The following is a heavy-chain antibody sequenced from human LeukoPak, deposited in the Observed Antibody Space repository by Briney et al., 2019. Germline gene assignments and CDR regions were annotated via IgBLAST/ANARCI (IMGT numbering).Heavy chain of an antibody. D-gene: IGHD3-22*01. Sequence: GGSLRLSCAASGFTFSTYAMSWVRQAPGKGLEWVAVISYDGSNKYYADSVKGRFTISRGNSKNTLYLQMNSLRAEDTAVYYCAKDSYDSSGYYRTLDAFDIWGQGTMVTVSS. CDR1: GFTFSTYA. J-gene: IGHJ3*02. V-gene: IGHV3-30*04. CDR3: AKDSYDSSGYYRTLDAFDI. CDR2: ISYDGSNK.